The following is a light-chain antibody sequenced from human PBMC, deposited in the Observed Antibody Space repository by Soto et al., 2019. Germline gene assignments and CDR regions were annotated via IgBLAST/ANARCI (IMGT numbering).Light chain of an antibody. Sequence: DIQLTQSPSFLSASVGDRVTITCRASQSVSDWLAWYQQKPGKAPTVLIYAASTLQGGVPSRFSGSGSGTEFTLTISSLQSEDFASYYCQQHKDYPLTFGRGTRLENK. J-gene: IGKJ5*01. CDR3: QQHKDYPLT. CDR1: QSVSDW. V-gene: IGKV1-9*01. CDR2: AAS.